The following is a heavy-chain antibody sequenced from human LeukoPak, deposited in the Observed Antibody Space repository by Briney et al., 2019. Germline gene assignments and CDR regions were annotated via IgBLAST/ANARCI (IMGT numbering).Heavy chain of an antibody. D-gene: IGHD6-13*01. CDR3: ARPRIAAAGFFDY. CDR2: ISYSGST. Sequence: PSETLSLTCTVSGGSLSRYYWSLIRQPPGKGLEWIGYISYSGSTNYNPSLKSRVTISIDTSKNQFSLRLSSVTAADTAVYYCARPRIAAAGFFDYWGQGTLVTVSS. CDR1: GGSLSRYY. J-gene: IGHJ4*02. V-gene: IGHV4-59*01.